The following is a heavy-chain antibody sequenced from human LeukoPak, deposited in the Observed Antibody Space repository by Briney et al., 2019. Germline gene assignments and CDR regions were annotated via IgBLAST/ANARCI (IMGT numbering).Heavy chain of an antibody. CDR1: AFSLNAYN. V-gene: IGHV3-21*04. D-gene: IGHD1-26*01. CDR2: ISYTGTYI. Sequence: GGSLRLSCAPSAFSLNAYNMNWVRQAPGKGLEWVSSISYTGTYIYYADSVKGRFTISRDNAQNSLYLQMNSLRAEDTAIYYCVRDRGTYRPIDYWGQGTLVTVSS. CDR3: VRDRGTYRPIDY. J-gene: IGHJ4*02.